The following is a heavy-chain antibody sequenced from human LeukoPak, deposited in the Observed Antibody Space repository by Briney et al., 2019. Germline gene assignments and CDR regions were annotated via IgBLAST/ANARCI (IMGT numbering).Heavy chain of an antibody. D-gene: IGHD3-10*01. CDR1: GDSITGYY. V-gene: IGHV4-39*07. CDR3: AREGPSSGNFDY. CDR2: IYYTGDT. J-gene: IGHJ4*02. Sequence: SETLSLTCSVSGDSITGYYWGWIRQPPGKGLEWIGNIYYTGDTYYNSSLKSRVTISLDTSKNQFSLKLSSVTAADTAVYYCAREGPSSGNFDYWGQGTLVTVSS.